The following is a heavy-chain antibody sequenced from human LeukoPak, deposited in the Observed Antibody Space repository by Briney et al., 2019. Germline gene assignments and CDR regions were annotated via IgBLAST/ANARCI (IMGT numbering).Heavy chain of an antibody. V-gene: IGHV4-39*07. J-gene: IGHJ6*02. CDR1: GGSISSSSYY. CDR3: ARDYVGFGTHYGMDV. D-gene: IGHD3-10*01. Sequence: SETLSLTCTVSGGSISSSSYYWGWIRQPPGKGLEWIGSIYYSGSTYYNPSLKSRVTISVDTSKNQFSLKLSSVTAADTAVYYCARDYVGFGTHYGMDVWGQGTTVTVSS. CDR2: IYYSGST.